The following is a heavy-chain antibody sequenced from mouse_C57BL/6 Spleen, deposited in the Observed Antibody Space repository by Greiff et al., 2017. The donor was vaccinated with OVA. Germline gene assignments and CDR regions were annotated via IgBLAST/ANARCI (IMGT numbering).Heavy chain of an antibody. J-gene: IGHJ3*01. Sequence: EVQLQQSGPELVKPGASVKISCKASGYTFTDYYMNWVKQSHGKSLEWIGDINPNNGGTSYNQKFKGKATLTVDKSSSTAYMELRSLTSEDSAVYYCARRDYDYGGFAYWGQGTLVTVSA. CDR1: GYTFTDYY. CDR3: ARRDYDYGGFAY. V-gene: IGHV1-26*01. D-gene: IGHD2-4*01. CDR2: INPNNGGT.